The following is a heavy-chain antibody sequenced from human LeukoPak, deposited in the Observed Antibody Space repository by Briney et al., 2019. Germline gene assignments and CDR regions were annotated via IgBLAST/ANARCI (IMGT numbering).Heavy chain of an antibody. CDR1: GFTFSSYA. Sequence: GALRLSCAASGFTFSSYAMHWVRQAPGKGLEWVAVISYDGSNKYYADSVKGRFTISRDNSKNTLYLQMNSLRAEDTAVYYCARPEGGYSYGEVDYWGQGTLVTVSS. V-gene: IGHV3-30*04. J-gene: IGHJ4*02. CDR3: ARPEGGYSYGEVDY. D-gene: IGHD5-18*01. CDR2: ISYDGSNK.